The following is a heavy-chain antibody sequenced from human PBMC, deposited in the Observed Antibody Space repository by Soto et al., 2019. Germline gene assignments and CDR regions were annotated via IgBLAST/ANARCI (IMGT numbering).Heavy chain of an antibody. Sequence: SETLSLTCAVSGGSISSGGYSWSWIRQPPGKGLEWIGYIYHSGSTYYNPSLKSRATISVDRSKNQFSLKLSSVTAADTAVYYCARLEGGTRRLGELSLNHWGQGTLVTVSS. V-gene: IGHV4-30-2*01. CDR2: IYHSGST. J-gene: IGHJ5*02. D-gene: IGHD3-16*02. CDR3: ARLEGGTRRLGELSLNH. CDR1: GGSISSGGYS.